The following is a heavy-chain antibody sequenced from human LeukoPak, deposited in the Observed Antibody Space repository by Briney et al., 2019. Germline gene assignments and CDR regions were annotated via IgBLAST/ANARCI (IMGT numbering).Heavy chain of an antibody. CDR2: IYYSGST. V-gene: IGHV4-59*12. CDR3: ARGGKDTAMLSP. D-gene: IGHD5-18*01. Sequence: SKTLSLTCTVSGGSISSYYWSWIRQPPGKGLEWIGYIYYSGSTNYNPSLKSRVTISVDKSKNQFSLKLSSVTAADTAVYYCARGGKDTAMLSPWGQGTLVTVSS. CDR1: GGSISSYY. J-gene: IGHJ4*02.